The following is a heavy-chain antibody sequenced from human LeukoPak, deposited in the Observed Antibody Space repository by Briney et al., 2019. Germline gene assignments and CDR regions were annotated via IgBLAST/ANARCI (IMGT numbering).Heavy chain of an antibody. V-gene: IGHV3-30*02. CDR1: GFTFSSYG. Sequence: GGSLRLSCAASGFTFSSYGMHWVRQAPGKGLEWVAFIRYDGSNKYYADSVKGRFTISRDNSKNTLYLQMNSLRAEDTAVYYCAKSPPRSGYDTYNWFDPWGQGTLVTVSS. CDR2: IRYDGSNK. CDR3: AKSPPRSGYDTYNWFDP. J-gene: IGHJ5*02. D-gene: IGHD5-12*01.